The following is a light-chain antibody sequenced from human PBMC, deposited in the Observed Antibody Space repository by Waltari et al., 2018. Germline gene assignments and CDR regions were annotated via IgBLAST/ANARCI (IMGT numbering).Light chain of an antibody. J-gene: IGLJ2*01. V-gene: IGLV2-23*01. CDR1: SSDVGSYNL. CDR2: EGS. Sequence: QSALTKPASVSGSPGQSITISCTGPSSDVGSYNLVSWYQQHPGKAPKLMIYEGSKRPSGVSNRFSGSKSGNTASLTISGLQAEDEADYYCCSYAGSSRGVFGGGTKLTVL. CDR3: CSYAGSSRGV.